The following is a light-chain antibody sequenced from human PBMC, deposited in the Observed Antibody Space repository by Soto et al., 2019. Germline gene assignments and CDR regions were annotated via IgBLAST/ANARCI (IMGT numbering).Light chain of an antibody. V-gene: IGLV2-14*01. CDR2: EVS. CDR3: SSYTGSSTSLYV. J-gene: IGLJ1*01. CDR1: NSDVGGYNY. Sequence: QSVLTQPASVSGSPGQSITISCTGTNSDVGGYNYVSWYQQHPGKAPKLVIYEVSNRPSGVSNRFSGSKSGNTASLTISGLQAEDEADYYCSSYTGSSTSLYVFGTGTKVTVL.